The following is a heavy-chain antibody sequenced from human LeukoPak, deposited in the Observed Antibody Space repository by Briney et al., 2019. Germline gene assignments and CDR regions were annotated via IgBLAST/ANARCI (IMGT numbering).Heavy chain of an antibody. CDR2: IWYDGSNK. CDR3: ARDGAYYYDSSGYYSPYGMDV. V-gene: IGHV3-33*08. Sequence: GGSLRLSCAASGFTFSSYSMNWVRQAPGKGLEWVAVIWYDGSNKYYADSVKGRFTISRDNSKNTLYLQINSLRAEDTALSYCARDGAYYYDSSGYYSPYGMDVWGQGPTVTVSS. CDR1: GFTFSSYS. J-gene: IGHJ6*02. D-gene: IGHD3-22*01.